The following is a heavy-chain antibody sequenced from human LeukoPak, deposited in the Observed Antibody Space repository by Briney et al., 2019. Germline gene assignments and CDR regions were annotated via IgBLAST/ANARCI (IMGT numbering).Heavy chain of an antibody. CDR1: GGSFSGSY. CDR3: ARGYYDSSGYYNGFDY. Sequence: SETLSLTCAVYGGSFSGSYWSWIRQPPGKGLEWIGEINHSGSTNYNPSLKSRVTISVDTSKNQFSLKLSSVTAADTAVYYCARGYYDSSGYYNGFDYWGQGTLVTVSS. CDR2: INHSGST. V-gene: IGHV4-34*01. D-gene: IGHD3-22*01. J-gene: IGHJ4*02.